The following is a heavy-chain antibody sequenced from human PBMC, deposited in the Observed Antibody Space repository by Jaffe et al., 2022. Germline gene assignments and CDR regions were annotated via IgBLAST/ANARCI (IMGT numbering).Heavy chain of an antibody. CDR2: ISSSGSTI. Sequence: EVQLVESGGGLVQPGGSLRLSCAASGFTFSSYEMNWVRQAPGKGLEWVSYISSSGSTIYYADSVKGRFTISRDNAKNSLYLQMNSLRAEDTAVYYCARVPLGGGGWYYDYYYYMDVWGKGTTVTVSS. V-gene: IGHV3-48*03. CDR3: ARVPLGGGGWYYDYYYYMDV. D-gene: IGHD2-15*01. J-gene: IGHJ6*03. CDR1: GFTFSSYE.